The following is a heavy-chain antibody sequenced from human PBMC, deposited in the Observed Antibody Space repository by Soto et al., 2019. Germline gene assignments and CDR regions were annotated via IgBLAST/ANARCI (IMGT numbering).Heavy chain of an antibody. CDR3: ARDSLRIAAGLMDV. V-gene: IGHV3-33*01. CDR1: GFTFSSYG. Sequence: PGGSLRLSCAASGFTFSSYGMHWVRQAPGKGLEWVAVIWYDGSNKYYADSVKGRFTISRDNSKNTLYLQMNSLRAEDTAVYYCARDSLRIAAGLMDVWGQGTTVTVSS. CDR2: IWYDGSNK. D-gene: IGHD6-13*01. J-gene: IGHJ6*02.